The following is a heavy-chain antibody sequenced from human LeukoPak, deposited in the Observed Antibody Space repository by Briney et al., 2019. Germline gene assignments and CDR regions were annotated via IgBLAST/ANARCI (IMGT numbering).Heavy chain of an antibody. D-gene: IGHD1-1*01. CDR1: GFTFSSYW. V-gene: IGHV3-7*01. Sequence: PGGSLRLSCAASGFTFSSYWMTWVRQAPEKGLEWVVTISLDGSEQFYVDSVKGRFTISRDNTKNSLYLQMNSLGAEDTALYFCVRERTSLLSTCCWDHWGQGTLVTVSS. J-gene: IGHJ4*02. CDR3: VRERTSLLSTCCWDH. CDR2: ISLDGSEQ.